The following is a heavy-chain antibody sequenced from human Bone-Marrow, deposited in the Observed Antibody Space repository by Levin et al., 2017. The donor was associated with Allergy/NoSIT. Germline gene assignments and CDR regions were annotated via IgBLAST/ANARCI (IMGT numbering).Heavy chain of an antibody. CDR3: ARRAGYYGSGSYYTYPDTYYYGMDV. Sequence: GESLKISCAASGFTFSSYSMNWVRQAPGKGLEWVSSISSSSSYIYYADSVKGRFTISRDNAKNSLYLQMNSLRAEDTAVYYCARRAGYYGSGSYYTYPDTYYYGMDVWGQGTTVTVSS. J-gene: IGHJ6*02. V-gene: IGHV3-21*01. CDR2: ISSSSSYI. D-gene: IGHD3-10*01. CDR1: GFTFSSYS.